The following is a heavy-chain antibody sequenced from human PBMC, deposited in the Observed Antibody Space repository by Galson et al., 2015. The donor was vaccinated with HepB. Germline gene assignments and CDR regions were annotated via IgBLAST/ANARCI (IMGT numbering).Heavy chain of an antibody. J-gene: IGHJ2*01. V-gene: IGHV3-53*01. Sequence: SLRLSCAASAFTVSSNYMSWVRQAPGKGLEGVSVIYSGGSTYYADSVKGRFTISRDNSKNTLYLQMNSLRAEDTAVYYCARSTGNIWFFELWGRGTLVTVSS. CDR2: IYSGGST. D-gene: IGHD2-2*01. CDR3: ARSTGNIWFFEL. CDR1: AFTVSSNY.